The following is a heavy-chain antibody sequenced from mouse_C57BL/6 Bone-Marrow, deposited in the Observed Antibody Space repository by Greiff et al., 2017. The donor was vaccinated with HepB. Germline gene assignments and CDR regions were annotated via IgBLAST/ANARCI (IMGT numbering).Heavy chain of an antibody. V-gene: IGHV1-82*01. D-gene: IGHD2-2*01. CDR3: ARIEGYAWYFDV. Sequence: VQLQQSGPELVKPGASVKISCKASGYAFSSSWMNWVKQRPGKGPEWIGRIYPGDGDTYYNGKFKGKATLTADKSSSTAYMQRSSLTSEDSAVYFCARIEGYAWYFDVWGTGTTVTVSS. CDR1: GYAFSSSW. J-gene: IGHJ1*03. CDR2: IYPGDGDT.